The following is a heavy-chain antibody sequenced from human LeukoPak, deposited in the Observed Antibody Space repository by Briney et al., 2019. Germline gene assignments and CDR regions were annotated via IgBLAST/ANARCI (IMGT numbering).Heavy chain of an antibody. D-gene: IGHD6-19*01. CDR1: EFSVGSNY. Sequence: GGSLRLSCAASEFSVGSNYMTWVRQAPGKGLEWVAFIQYDGSYKDYGDSVKGRFTISRDNSKNTLYLQMNSLRAEDTAVYFCAKDVVGQQWPENYWGQGTLVTVSS. J-gene: IGHJ4*02. CDR3: AKDVVGQQWPENY. V-gene: IGHV3-30*02. CDR2: IQYDGSYK.